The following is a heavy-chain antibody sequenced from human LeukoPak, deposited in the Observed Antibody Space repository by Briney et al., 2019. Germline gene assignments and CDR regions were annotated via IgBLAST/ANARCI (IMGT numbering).Heavy chain of an antibody. J-gene: IGHJ4*02. CDR3: ASGLVTASLDFDY. CDR1: GFTFSGYA. CDR2: IYSSGST. V-gene: IGHV3-66*01. D-gene: IGHD2-21*02. Sequence: GGSLRLSCAASGFTFSGYAMSWVRQAPGKGLEWVSIIYSSGSTYYADSVKGRFIISRDNPKNTLYLQMNSLRVEDTAVYYCASGLVTASLDFDYWGQGTLVTVSS.